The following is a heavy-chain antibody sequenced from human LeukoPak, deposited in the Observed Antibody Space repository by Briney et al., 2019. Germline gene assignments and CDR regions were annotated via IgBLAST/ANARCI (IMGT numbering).Heavy chain of an antibody. J-gene: IGHJ4*02. D-gene: IGHD4-17*01. Sequence: PSETLSLTCTVYGGSFSGYYWGWIRQPPGKGLEWIGSVYYSGNTYYNPSLKSRVTISVDTSKNQFSLKLRSVTAADTAMYYCARQGYADFSSRPFDYWGQGTLVTVSS. V-gene: IGHV4-39*01. CDR1: GGSFSGYY. CDR3: ARQGYADFSSRPFDY. CDR2: VYYSGNT.